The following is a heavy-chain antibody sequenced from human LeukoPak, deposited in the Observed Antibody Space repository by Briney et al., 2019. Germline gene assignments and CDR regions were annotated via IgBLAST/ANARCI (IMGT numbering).Heavy chain of an antibody. Sequence: GASVKVSCKASGGTFSSYAISWVRQAPGQGLEWMGGIIPIFGTANYAQKFQGRVTITTDESTSTAYMELSSLRSEDTAVYYCARDPCSSTSCYYDAFDIWGQGTMVTASS. J-gene: IGHJ3*02. V-gene: IGHV1-69*05. CDR3: ARDPCSSTSCYYDAFDI. CDR2: IIPIFGTA. D-gene: IGHD2-2*01. CDR1: GGTFSSYA.